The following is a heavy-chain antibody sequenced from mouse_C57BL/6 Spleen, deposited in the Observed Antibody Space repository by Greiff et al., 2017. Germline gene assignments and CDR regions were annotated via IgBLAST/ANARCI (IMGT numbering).Heavy chain of an antibody. V-gene: IGHV10-3*01. D-gene: IGHD1-1*01. CDR3: VRGDDGSSRDWYFDV. Sequence: EVNVVESGGGLVQPKGSLKLSCAASGFTFNTYAMHWVRQAPGKGLEWVARIRSKSSNYATYYADSVKDRFTISRDDSQSMLYLQMNNLKTEDTAMYYCVRGDDGSSRDWYFDVWGTGTTGTVSS. CDR2: IRSKSSNYAT. CDR1: GFTFNTYA. J-gene: IGHJ1*03.